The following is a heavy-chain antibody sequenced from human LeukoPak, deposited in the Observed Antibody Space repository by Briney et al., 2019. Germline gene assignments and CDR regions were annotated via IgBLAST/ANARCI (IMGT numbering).Heavy chain of an antibody. V-gene: IGHV1-69*13. Sequence: GASVKVSCKASGGTFSSYAISWVRQAPGQGLEWMGGIIPIFGTANYAQKFQGRVTITADESTSTAYTELSSLRSEDTAVYYCARESIVGADPPWFDYWGQGTLVTVSS. CDR3: ARESIVGADPPWFDY. D-gene: IGHD1-26*01. CDR2: IIPIFGTA. CDR1: GGTFSSYA. J-gene: IGHJ4*02.